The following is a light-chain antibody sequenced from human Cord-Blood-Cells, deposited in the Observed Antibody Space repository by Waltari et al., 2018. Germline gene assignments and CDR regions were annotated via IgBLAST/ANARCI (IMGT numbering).Light chain of an antibody. V-gene: IGLV1-36*01. CDR2: YDD. Sequence: QSVLTQPPSVSEAPRPRVTISCSGSSSNIGNNAVTWYQQLPGKAPNLLIYYDDLLPSGVSDRFSGSKSGTSASLAISGLQSEDEADYYCAAWDDSLNGVVFGGGTKLTVL. CDR3: AAWDDSLNGVV. CDR1: SSNIGNNA. J-gene: IGLJ2*01.